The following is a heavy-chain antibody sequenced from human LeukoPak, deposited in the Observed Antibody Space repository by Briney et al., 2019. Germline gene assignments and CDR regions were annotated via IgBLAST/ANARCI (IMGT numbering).Heavy chain of an antibody. CDR2: IGGDSAST. Sequence: AGGSLRLSCAASGFGFEDYVMHWVRQVPGKGLEWVALIGGDSASTYYADSLKGRFTISRDNSYNSLYLQMDRLRIEDTALYYCVKDLIVGDYYSSDSYYLPDAFDIWGQGTMVTVSS. V-gene: IGHV3-43*02. CDR3: VKDLIVGDYYSSDSYYLPDAFDI. CDR1: GFGFEDYV. D-gene: IGHD3-10*01. J-gene: IGHJ3*02.